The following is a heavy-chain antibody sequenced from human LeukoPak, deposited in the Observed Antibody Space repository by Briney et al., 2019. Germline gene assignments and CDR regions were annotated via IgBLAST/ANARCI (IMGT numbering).Heavy chain of an antibody. CDR3: ARETTVTHDAFDI. D-gene: IGHD4-17*01. CDR2: IDGSSRAI. CDR1: GFTFSSYG. J-gene: IGHJ3*02. V-gene: IGHV3-48*01. Sequence: GGSLRLSCAASGFTFSSYGMNWVRQAPGKGLEWVSYIDGSSRAIYYADSVKGRFTISRDNSKNTLYLQMNSLRAEDTAVYYCARETTVTHDAFDIWGQGTMVTVSS.